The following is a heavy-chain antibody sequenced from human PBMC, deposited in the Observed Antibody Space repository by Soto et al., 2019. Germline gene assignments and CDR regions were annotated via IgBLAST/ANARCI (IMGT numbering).Heavy chain of an antibody. CDR3: ARIESIARNWFDP. CDR2: INPNGGA. CDR1: GYTFTGYF. D-gene: IGHD6-13*01. J-gene: IGHJ5*02. V-gene: IGHV5-10-1*01. Sequence: KVSCKASGYTFTGYFIHWVRQAPGQGLEWMGYINPNGGANYSPSFQGHVTFSVDTSISTAYLQWSSLKASDTAMYFCARIESIARNWFDPWGQGTLVTVSS.